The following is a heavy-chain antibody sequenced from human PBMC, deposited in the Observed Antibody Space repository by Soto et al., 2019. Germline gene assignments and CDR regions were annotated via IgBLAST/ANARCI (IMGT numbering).Heavy chain of an antibody. D-gene: IGHD6-6*01. Sequence: LRLSCAASGFTFSSYAMSWVRQAPGKGLEWVSAISASAASTYCADSVKGRFTISRDNSKNTLFLQVNSLRAEDTALYYCAKGGPYSSSSYDYRGQGTLVTVSS. CDR3: AKGGPYSSSSYDY. CDR2: ISASAAST. V-gene: IGHV3-23*01. CDR1: GFTFSSYA. J-gene: IGHJ4*02.